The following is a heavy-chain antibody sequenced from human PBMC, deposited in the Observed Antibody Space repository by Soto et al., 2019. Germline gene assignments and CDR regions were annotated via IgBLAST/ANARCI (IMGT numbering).Heavy chain of an antibody. CDR3: ARVVEGSYYPFDY. D-gene: IGHD3-10*01. CDR2: IYYSGST. J-gene: IGHJ4*02. V-gene: IGHV4-31*03. Sequence: QVQLQESGPGLVKPSQTLSLTCTVSGGPISSGGYYWSWIRQHPGKGLEWIGYIYYSGSTYYNPSLKRRVTIPVDTSKNPFSLKLSSVTAADTAVYYCARVVEGSYYPFDYWGQGTLVTVSS. CDR1: GGPISSGGYY.